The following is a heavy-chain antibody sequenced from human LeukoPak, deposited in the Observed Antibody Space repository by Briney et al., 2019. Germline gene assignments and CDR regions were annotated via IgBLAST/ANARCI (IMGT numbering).Heavy chain of an antibody. CDR3: ARDLGVYYDSSGYD. D-gene: IGHD3-22*01. J-gene: IGHJ4*02. V-gene: IGHV3-21*01. CDR1: GFTFSSHS. Sequence: GGSLRLSCAASGFTFSSHSMNWFRQAPGKGLEWVSSISSSSSYIYYADSVKGRFTISRDNAKNSLYLQMNSLRAEDTAVYYCARDLGVYYDSSGYDWGQGTLVTVSS. CDR2: ISSSSSYI.